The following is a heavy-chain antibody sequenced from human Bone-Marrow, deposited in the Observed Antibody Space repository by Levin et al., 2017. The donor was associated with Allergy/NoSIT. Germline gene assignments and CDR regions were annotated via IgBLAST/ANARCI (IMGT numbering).Heavy chain of an antibody. Sequence: PGGSLRLSCAASGFTFSSYAMNWVRQAPGKGLHWVSTITTTGHSTYYADSVKGRFTISRDNSENTLYLQLSSLRAEDTATYYCAKDLGDHNWYFDLWGRGTLVTVSS. D-gene: IGHD3-10*01. CDR3: AKDLGDHNWYFDL. CDR2: ITTTGHST. J-gene: IGHJ2*01. CDR1: GFTFSSYA. V-gene: IGHV3-23*01.